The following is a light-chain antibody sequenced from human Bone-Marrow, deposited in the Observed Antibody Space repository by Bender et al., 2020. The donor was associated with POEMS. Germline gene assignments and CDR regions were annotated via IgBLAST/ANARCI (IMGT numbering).Light chain of an antibody. V-gene: IGLV2-11*01. J-gene: IGLJ2*01. CDR1: SSDIGRYNY. Sequence: QSALTQPASVSGSPGQSITISCTGTSSDIGRYNYVSWYQQHPGKAPKLMIFDVNQRPSGVPDRFSGSKSGNTASLTISGLQAEDEADYYCCSYAGSYTWVLGGGTKLTVL. CDR3: CSYAGSYTWV. CDR2: DVN.